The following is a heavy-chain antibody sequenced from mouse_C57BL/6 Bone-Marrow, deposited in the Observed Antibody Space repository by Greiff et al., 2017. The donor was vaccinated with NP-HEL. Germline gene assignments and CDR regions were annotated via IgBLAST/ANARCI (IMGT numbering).Heavy chain of an antibody. CDR1: GFTFSSYA. CDR2: ISDGGSYT. V-gene: IGHV5-4*03. J-gene: IGHJ4*01. D-gene: IGHD2-4*01. Sequence: EVKLVESGGGLVKPGGSLKLSCAASGFTFSSYAMSWVRQTPEKRLEWVATISDGGSYTYYPDNVKGRFTISRDNAKNNLYLQMNHLKSEDTAMYYCASPHMITTRYYAMDYWGQGTSVTVSS. CDR3: ASPHMITTRYYAMDY.